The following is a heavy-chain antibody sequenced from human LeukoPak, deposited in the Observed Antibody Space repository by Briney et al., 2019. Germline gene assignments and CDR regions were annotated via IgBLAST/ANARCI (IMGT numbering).Heavy chain of an antibody. CDR3: AKYGNDWYYFDH. D-gene: IGHD3-9*01. CDR2: MSGSDGTT. V-gene: IGHV3-23*01. CDR1: GFTFSSYA. Sequence: PGGSLRLSCAASGFTFSSYAMSWVRQAPGQGLEWVSTMSGSDGTTKYVDSVKGRFTISRDNSKNTLFPEMNSLRAEDTAVYYCAKYGNDWYYFDHWGQGTLVTVSS. J-gene: IGHJ4*02.